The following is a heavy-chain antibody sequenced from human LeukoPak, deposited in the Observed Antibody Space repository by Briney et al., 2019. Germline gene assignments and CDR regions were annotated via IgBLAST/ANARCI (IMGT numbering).Heavy chain of an antibody. J-gene: IGHJ4*02. D-gene: IGHD3-22*01. CDR1: GGTFSSYA. CDR3: ARGASYYYDSSGYYPFDY. V-gene: IGHV1-69*05. CDR2: IIPIFGTA. Sequence: VASVKVSCKASGGTFSSYAISWVRQAPGQGLEWMGGIIPIFGTANYAQKFQGRVTITTDESTSTAYMELSSLRSEDTAVYYCARGASYYYDSSGYYPFDYWGQGTLVTVSS.